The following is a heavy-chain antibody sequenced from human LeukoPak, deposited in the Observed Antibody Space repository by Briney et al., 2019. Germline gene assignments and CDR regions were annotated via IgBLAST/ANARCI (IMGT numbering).Heavy chain of an antibody. Sequence: SETLSLTRTVSGGSISNYFWTWIRQPPGKGLEWIGYIFQSGSTNYNPSLKSRVTISLDTSKNQLSLKLTSVTAADTAVYYCARCSRGTSVGMDVWGQGTTVTVSS. V-gene: IGHV4-59*08. CDR3: ARCSRGTSVGMDV. J-gene: IGHJ6*02. CDR1: GGSISNYF. CDR2: IFQSGST. D-gene: IGHD1-1*01.